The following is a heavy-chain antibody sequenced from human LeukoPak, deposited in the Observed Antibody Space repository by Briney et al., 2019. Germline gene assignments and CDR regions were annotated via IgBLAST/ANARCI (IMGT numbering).Heavy chain of an antibody. CDR2: ISGSGGST. CDR1: GFTVNSNF. D-gene: IGHD6-6*01. J-gene: IGHJ4*02. V-gene: IGHV3-23*01. Sequence: PGGSLRLSCAASGFTVNSNFMSWFRQAAGQGLEWVSAISGSGGSTYYADSVKGRFTISRDNSKNTLYLQMNSLRAEDTAVYYCAKGGGSIADYYFDYWGQGTLVTVSS. CDR3: AKGGGSIADYYFDY.